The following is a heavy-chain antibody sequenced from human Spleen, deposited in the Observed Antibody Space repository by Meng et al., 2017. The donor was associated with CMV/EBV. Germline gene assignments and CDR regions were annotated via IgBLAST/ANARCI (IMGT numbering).Heavy chain of an antibody. D-gene: IGHD1-1*01. CDR3: ARVAPSGRGMDV. V-gene: IGHV3-23*01. Sequence: GGSLRLSCAASGFSFSNSDMSWVRQAPGKGLEWVSAISAGGISTYYADSVKGRFTISRDNSKNTLYLQMNSLRAEDTAVYYCARVAPSGRGMDVWGQGTTVTVSS. CDR1: GFSFSNSD. CDR2: ISAGGIST. J-gene: IGHJ6*02.